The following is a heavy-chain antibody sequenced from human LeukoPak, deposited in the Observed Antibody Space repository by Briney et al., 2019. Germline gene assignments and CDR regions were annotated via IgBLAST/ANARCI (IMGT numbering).Heavy chain of an antibody. J-gene: IGHJ4*02. Sequence: ASVKVSCKASGYTFTSYGISWVRQAPGKGLEWVSVIYSGGSTYYADSVKGRFTISRDNSKNTLYLQMNSLRAEDTAVYYCARRLAAAGKGSDYWGQGTLVTVSS. D-gene: IGHD6-13*01. CDR2: IYSGGST. V-gene: IGHV3-66*01. CDR1: GYTFTSYG. CDR3: ARRLAAAGKGSDY.